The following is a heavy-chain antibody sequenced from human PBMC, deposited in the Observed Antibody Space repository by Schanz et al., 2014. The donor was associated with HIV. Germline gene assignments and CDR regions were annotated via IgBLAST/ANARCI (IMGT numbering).Heavy chain of an antibody. J-gene: IGHJ4*02. CDR2: MWYDESHK. V-gene: IGHV3-33*08. D-gene: IGHD2-15*01. CDR1: GFTFSSYG. Sequence: QVQLVESGGGVVQPGRSLRLSCAAPGFTFSSYGMHWVRQAPGKGLEWVAAMWYDESHKGYADSVKGRFTISRDNSKNTLYLQINSLRAEDTAVYYCARGGIWEWDQPDFDYWGQGTLVTVSS. CDR3: ARGGIWEWDQPDFDY.